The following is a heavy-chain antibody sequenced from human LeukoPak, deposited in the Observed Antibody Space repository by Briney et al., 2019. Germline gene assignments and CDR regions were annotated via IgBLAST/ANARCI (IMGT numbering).Heavy chain of an antibody. CDR3: AREYDILSNYDAFDI. Sequence: SETLSLTCTVSGGSISTYYWTWIRQPPGRGLEWIGYIYYSGSTNYNPSLKSRVTISVDTSKNQFSLKLTSVTAADTAVYYCAREYDILSNYDAFDIWGQGTMVTVSS. J-gene: IGHJ3*02. D-gene: IGHD3-9*01. CDR2: IYYSGST. V-gene: IGHV4-59*01. CDR1: GGSISTYY.